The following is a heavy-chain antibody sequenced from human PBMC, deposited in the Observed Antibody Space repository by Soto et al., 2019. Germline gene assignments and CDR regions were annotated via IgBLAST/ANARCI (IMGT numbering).Heavy chain of an antibody. CDR1: GYTFTSYG. CDR3: ARGLYYYDSSGYDY. J-gene: IGHJ4*02. D-gene: IGHD3-22*01. Sequence: GASVKVSRKASGYTFTSYGISWVRQAPGQGLEWMGWISAYNGNTNYAQKLQGRVTMTTDTSTSTAYMELRSLRSDDTAVYYCARGLYYYDSSGYDYWGQGTLVTVSS. CDR2: ISAYNGNT. V-gene: IGHV1-18*04.